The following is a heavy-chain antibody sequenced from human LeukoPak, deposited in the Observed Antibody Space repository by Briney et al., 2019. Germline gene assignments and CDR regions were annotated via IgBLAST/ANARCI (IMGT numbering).Heavy chain of an antibody. Sequence: ESGPTLVNPTQTLTLTCTFSGFSLSTSGMRVSWIRQPPGKALEWLARIDWDDDKFYSTSLKTRLTISKDTSKNQVVLTMTNMDPVDTATYCCAREGGYSYAFDIWGQGTMVTVSS. V-gene: IGHV2-70*04. CDR1: GFSLSTSGMR. J-gene: IGHJ3*02. CDR2: IDWDDDK. D-gene: IGHD5-18*01. CDR3: AREGGYSYAFDI.